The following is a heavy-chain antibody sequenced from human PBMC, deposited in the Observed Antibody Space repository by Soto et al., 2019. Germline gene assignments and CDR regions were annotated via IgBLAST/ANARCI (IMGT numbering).Heavy chain of an antibody. CDR3: ARDIYGSGSYYLGWFDP. J-gene: IGHJ5*02. Sequence: ASVKVSCKASGYTFTSYGISWVRQAPGQGLEWMGWISAYNGNTNYAQKLQGRVTMTTDTSTSTAYMELRSLRSDDTAVYYCARDIYGSGSYYLGWFDPWGQGTLVTVSS. CDR2: ISAYNGNT. V-gene: IGHV1-18*01. CDR1: GYTFTSYG. D-gene: IGHD3-10*01.